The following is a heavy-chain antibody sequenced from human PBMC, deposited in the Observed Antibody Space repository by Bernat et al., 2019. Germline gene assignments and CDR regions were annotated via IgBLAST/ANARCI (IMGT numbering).Heavy chain of an antibody. CDR3: ARDSCTEAAAGMFWASY. V-gene: IGHV3-30-3*01. Sequence: VQLVESGGGVVQPGRSLRLSCAASGFTFSSYAMHWVRQAPGKGLEWVAVISYDGSNKYYADSVQGRFNIARDNSKSPLYLQMNGLRAEDTAVYYCARDSCTEAAAGMFWASYWGQGTLVTVSS. D-gene: IGHD6-13*01. J-gene: IGHJ4*02. CDR1: GFTFSSYA. CDR2: ISYDGSNK.